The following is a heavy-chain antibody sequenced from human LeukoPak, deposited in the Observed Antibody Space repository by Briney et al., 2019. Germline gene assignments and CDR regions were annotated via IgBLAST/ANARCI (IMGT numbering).Heavy chain of an antibody. V-gene: IGHV3-23*01. Sequence: PGGSLRLSCAGSGFTFGSYSMNWVRHAPGKGLEWVSAISGSGGSTYYADSVKGRFTISRDNSKNTLYLQMNSLRAEDTAVYYCARENSFSGVGGTHYNWFDPWGQGTLVTVSS. D-gene: IGHD4-23*01. CDR3: ARENSFSGVGGTHYNWFDP. CDR1: GFTFGSYS. J-gene: IGHJ5*02. CDR2: ISGSGGST.